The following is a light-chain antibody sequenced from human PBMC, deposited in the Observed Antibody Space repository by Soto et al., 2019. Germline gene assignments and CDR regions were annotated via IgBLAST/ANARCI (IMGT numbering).Light chain of an antibody. CDR3: YHYNTKSIT. CDR2: DAS. V-gene: IGKV1-5*01. Sequence: DIKLIQSTATLSASVGDRITITCRASENFFKFLALYHHRSGSAPNLLIYDASDLESGVPSRVSSSGSGTEFTLTIDNLQPDDLSTYYCYHYNTKSITFGGGTKV. CDR1: ENFFKF. J-gene: IGKJ4*01.